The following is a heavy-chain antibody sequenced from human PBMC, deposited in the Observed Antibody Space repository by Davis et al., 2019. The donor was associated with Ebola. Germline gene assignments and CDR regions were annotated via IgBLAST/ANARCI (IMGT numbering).Heavy chain of an antibody. Sequence: SVKVSCKASGGTFSSYAISWVRQAPGQGLEWMGRIIPILGIANYAQKFQGRVTITADKSTSTAYMELSSLRSEDTAVYYCARSVGTGYYDTPFDPWGQGTLVTVSS. V-gene: IGHV1-69*04. J-gene: IGHJ5*02. CDR3: ARSVGTGYYDTPFDP. CDR2: IIPILGIA. D-gene: IGHD3-22*01. CDR1: GGTFSSYA.